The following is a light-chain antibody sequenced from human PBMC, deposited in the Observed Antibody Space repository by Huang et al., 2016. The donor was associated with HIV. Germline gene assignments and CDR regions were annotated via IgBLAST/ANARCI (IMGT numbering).Light chain of an antibody. V-gene: IGKV1-NL1*01. J-gene: IGKJ1*01. CDR1: QGISNS. Sequence: DIQMTQSPSSLSASVGDRVTITCRASQGISNSVAWYQQRPGKAPKLLLYAISRLETGAPSRFSGSRSGTEYTLTISSLQPEDLATYYCQQYYNNPPWTFGQGTKVEIK. CDR2: AIS. CDR3: QQYYNNPPWT.